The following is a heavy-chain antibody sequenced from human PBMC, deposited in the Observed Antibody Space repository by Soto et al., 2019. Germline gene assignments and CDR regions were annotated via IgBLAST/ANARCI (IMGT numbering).Heavy chain of an antibody. CDR1: GGSISSYY. D-gene: IGHD3-22*01. Sequence: SETLSLTCTVSGGSISSYYWSWIRQPPGKGLEWIGYIYYSGSTNYNPSLKSRVTISVDTSKNLFSLKLSSVTAADTAVYYCAIVRYDSSGYCPPNDAFDIWGQGTMVTVSS. CDR2: IYYSGST. V-gene: IGHV4-59*01. J-gene: IGHJ3*02. CDR3: AIVRYDSSGYCPPNDAFDI.